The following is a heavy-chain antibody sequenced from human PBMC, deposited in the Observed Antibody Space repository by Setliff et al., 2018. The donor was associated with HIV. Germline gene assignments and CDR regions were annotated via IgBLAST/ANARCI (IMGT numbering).Heavy chain of an antibody. CDR1: GASISNDNYY. V-gene: IGHV4-39*02. D-gene: IGHD3-3*01. CDR2: FHHSGSP. J-gene: IGHJ3*02. Sequence: SETLSLTCNVSGASISNDNYYWGWIRQPPGKGLEWIASFHHSGSPSYNPSLRSRVTIPVDTSKNLFSLKLISVTAADTAVYYCARPLSTSYNFWGDALAIWGQGTMVTVSS. CDR3: ARPLSTSYNFWGDALAI.